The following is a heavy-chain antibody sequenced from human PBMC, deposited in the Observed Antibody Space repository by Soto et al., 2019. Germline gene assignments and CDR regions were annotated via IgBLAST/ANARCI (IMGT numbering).Heavy chain of an antibody. CDR1: GFSFSTYA. J-gene: IGHJ4*02. D-gene: IGHD3-22*01. CDR3: ARTSDSTGYYCQFDF. CDR2: ISSNGHNT. V-gene: IGHV3-23*01. Sequence: EVQLLESGGGLLQPGGSLRLSCAASGFSFSTYAMTWVRQSPGKGLEWVAAISSNGHNTWYTDAVKGRFTISSGNSKITQSLQRSSPRAEDTPPYFCARTSDSTGYYCQFDFWGLGTLVTVS.